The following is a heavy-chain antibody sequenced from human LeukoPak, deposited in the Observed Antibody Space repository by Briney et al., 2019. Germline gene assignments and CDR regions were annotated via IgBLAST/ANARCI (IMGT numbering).Heavy chain of an antibody. D-gene: IGHD3-10*01. Sequence: GGSLSLSSAASTLTFNNYAMSRLPPTPGQGRKWFSDLSGSDVSTDYADSVRGRFTISRDNAKNSRYLQMNSLRAEDTAVYYCARALRITMVRGVIPSDAFDMWGQGTMVTVSS. V-gene: IGHV3-23*01. J-gene: IGHJ3*02. CDR2: LSGSDVST. CDR1: TLTFNNYA. CDR3: ARALRITMVRGVIPSDAFDM.